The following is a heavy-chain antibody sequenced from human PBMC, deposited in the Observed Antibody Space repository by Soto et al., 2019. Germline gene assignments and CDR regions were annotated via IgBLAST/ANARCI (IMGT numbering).Heavy chain of an antibody. D-gene: IGHD3-22*01. Sequence: SETLSLTYAVYGGSFSQHSWTWIRQSPGKGLEWIGDINHSGRVNYSPSLKSRVTISLDTSKDQFSLTLSAVTAADTAMYYCSTRAYDTNGYYRFDPWGQGTLVTV. J-gene: IGHJ5*01. CDR1: GGSFSQHS. V-gene: IGHV4-34*01. CDR2: INHSGRV. CDR3: STRAYDTNGYYRFDP.